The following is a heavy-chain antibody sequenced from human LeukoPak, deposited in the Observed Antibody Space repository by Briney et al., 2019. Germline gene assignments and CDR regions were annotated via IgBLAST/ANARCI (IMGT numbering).Heavy chain of an antibody. Sequence: GRSLRLSCAASGFTFSSYGMHWVRQAPGKGLEWVAVISYDGSNKYYADSVKGRFTISRDNSKNPLYLQMNSLRAEDTAVYYCAKGRMRPYSSRWYYFDYWGQGTLVTVSS. V-gene: IGHV3-30*18. D-gene: IGHD6-13*01. CDR1: GFTFSSYG. CDR3: AKGRMRPYSSRWYYFDY. J-gene: IGHJ4*02. CDR2: ISYDGSNK.